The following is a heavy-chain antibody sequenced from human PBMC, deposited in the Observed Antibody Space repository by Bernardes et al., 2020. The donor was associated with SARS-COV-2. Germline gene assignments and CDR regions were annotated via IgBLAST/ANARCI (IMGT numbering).Heavy chain of an antibody. CDR2: IGYSGRP. CDR1: GGSISSDNFY. V-gene: IGHV4-39*01. Sequence: SESLSLTCKVSGGSISSDNFYWAWIRQSPGKGLEWIGTIGYSGRPSHNPSLKRRVIMSVDSSRNQCSLHLSSVTAADTAVYYCARRLGGSGSDFNLWNFDPWGPGTRVTVSS. D-gene: IGHD3-10*01. J-gene: IGHJ5*02. CDR3: ARRLGGSGSDFNLWNFDP.